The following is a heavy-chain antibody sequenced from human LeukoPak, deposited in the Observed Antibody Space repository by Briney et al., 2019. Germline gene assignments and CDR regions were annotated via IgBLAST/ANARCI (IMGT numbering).Heavy chain of an antibody. CDR3: ARNVRYYGSGSYFDY. J-gene: IGHJ4*02. D-gene: IGHD3-10*01. V-gene: IGHV4-39*02. CDR2: IYYSGST. Sequence: PSETLSLTCTVSGGSISSSSYYWGWIRQPPGKGLEWIGSIYYSGSTYYNPSLKSRVTISVDTSNNHFSLKLTSVTAADTAVYYCARNVRYYGSGSYFDYWGQGTLVTVSS. CDR1: GGSISSSSYY.